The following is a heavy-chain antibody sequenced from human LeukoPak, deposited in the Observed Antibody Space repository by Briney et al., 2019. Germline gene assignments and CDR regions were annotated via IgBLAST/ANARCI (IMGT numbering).Heavy chain of an antibody. Sequence: GGSLRLSCAASGLTFSDYYMSCIRQAPGKGLEWVSYISSSDTYTNYADSVKGRFTISRDNAKNSLYLQMNSLRAEDTAVYYCARGPYSSGSSADYWGQGTLVTVSS. CDR2: ISSSDTYT. J-gene: IGHJ4*02. CDR3: ARGPYSSGSSADY. CDR1: GLTFSDYY. V-gene: IGHV3-11*06. D-gene: IGHD6-19*01.